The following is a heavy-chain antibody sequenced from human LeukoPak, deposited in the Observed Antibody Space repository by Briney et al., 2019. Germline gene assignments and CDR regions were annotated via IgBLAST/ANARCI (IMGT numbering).Heavy chain of an antibody. V-gene: IGHV4-4*02. Sequence: SGTLSLTCAVSGGSIGSSNWWSWVRQPPGKGLEWIGEIYYSGSTNYNPSLKSRVTISVDTSKNQFSLKLSSVTAADTAVYYCARAARKNTYYYDSSGYRYFDLWGRGTLVTVSS. CDR2: IYYSGST. J-gene: IGHJ2*01. CDR1: GGSIGSSNW. D-gene: IGHD3-22*01. CDR3: ARAARKNTYYYDSSGYRYFDL.